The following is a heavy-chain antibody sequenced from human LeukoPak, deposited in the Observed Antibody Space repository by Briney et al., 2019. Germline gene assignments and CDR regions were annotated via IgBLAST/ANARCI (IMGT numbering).Heavy chain of an antibody. CDR3: ARDVGWFDP. D-gene: IGHD1-26*01. J-gene: IGHJ5*02. V-gene: IGHV1-2*02. CDR1: GYTFTGHY. Sequence: ASVKVSCKASGYTFTGHYMHWMRQAPGQGLEWMGWINPNSGDTNFAQKFQGRVTMTRDTSISTVYMELSRLRSDDTAVYYCARDVGWFDPWGQGTLVTVSS. CDR2: INPNSGDT.